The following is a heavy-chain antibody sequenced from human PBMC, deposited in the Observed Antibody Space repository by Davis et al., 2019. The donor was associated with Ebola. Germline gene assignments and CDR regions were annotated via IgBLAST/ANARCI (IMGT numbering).Heavy chain of an antibody. V-gene: IGHV4-39*01. CDR2: IYYSGST. D-gene: IGHD2/OR15-2a*01. CDR3: AALSDRFDP. J-gene: IGHJ5*02. CDR1: GGSISSSSYY. Sequence: MPSETLSLTCIVSGGSISSSSYYWGWIRQPPGKGLEWIGTIYYSGSTYYNPSLKSRVTISVDTSKNQFSLKLSSVTAADTAVYYCAALSDRFDPWGQGTLVTVSS.